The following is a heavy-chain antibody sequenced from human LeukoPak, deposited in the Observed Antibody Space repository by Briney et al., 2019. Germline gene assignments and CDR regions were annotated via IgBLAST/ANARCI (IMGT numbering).Heavy chain of an antibody. Sequence: SVKVSCKASGGTFSSYTISWVRQAPGQGLEWMGRIIPILGIANYAQKFQGRVTITADKSTSTAYMELSSLRSEDTAAYYCARGALGQWLVYFDYWGQGTLVTVSS. D-gene: IGHD6-19*01. V-gene: IGHV1-69*02. J-gene: IGHJ4*02. CDR1: GGTFSSYT. CDR3: ARGALGQWLVYFDY. CDR2: IIPILGIA.